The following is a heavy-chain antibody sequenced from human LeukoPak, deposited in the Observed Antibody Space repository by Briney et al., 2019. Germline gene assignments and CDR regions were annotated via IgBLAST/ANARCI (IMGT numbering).Heavy chain of an antibody. D-gene: IGHD2-15*01. V-gene: IGHV4-59*01. CDR2: IYYSGST. CDR3: ARVVAAPYYSDY. Sequence: PPETLSLTCTVSGGSISSYYWSWIRQPPGKGLEWIGYIYYSGSTNYNPSLKSRVTISVDTSKNQFSLKLSSVTAADTAVYYCARVVAAPYYSDYWGQGTLVTVSS. CDR1: GGSISSYY. J-gene: IGHJ4*02.